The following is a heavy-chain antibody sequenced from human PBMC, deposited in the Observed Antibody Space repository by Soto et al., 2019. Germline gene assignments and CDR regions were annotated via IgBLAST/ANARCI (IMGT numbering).Heavy chain of an antibody. Sequence: QVQLQESGPGLVKPSGTLSLTCAVSGGSISSSNWWSWVRQPPGKGLEWIGEIYHSGSTNYNPSLKSRVTISVDQSKTQFSLKLSSVTAADTAVYYCARDAAWGAVTIPTDAFDIWGQGTMVTVSS. V-gene: IGHV4-4*02. CDR2: IYHSGST. CDR1: GGSISSSNW. J-gene: IGHJ3*02. CDR3: ARDAAWGAVTIPTDAFDI. D-gene: IGHD4-17*01.